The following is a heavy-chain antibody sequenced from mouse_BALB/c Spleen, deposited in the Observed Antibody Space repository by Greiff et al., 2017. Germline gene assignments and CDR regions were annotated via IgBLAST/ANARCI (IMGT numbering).Heavy chain of an antibody. CDR2: INPDSSTI. CDR3: ARPRYYGSSYWFAY. D-gene: IGHD1-1*01. Sequence: EVQLQESGGGLVQPGGSLKLSCAASGFDFSRYWMSWVRQAPGKGLEWIGEINPDSSTINYTPSLKDKFIISRDNAKNTLYLQMSKVRSEDTALYYCARPRYYGSSYWFAYWGQGTLVTVSA. CDR1: GFDFSRYW. J-gene: IGHJ3*01. V-gene: IGHV4-1*02.